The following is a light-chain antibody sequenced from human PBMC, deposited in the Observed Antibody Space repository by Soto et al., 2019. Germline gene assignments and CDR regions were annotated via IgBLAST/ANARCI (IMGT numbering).Light chain of an antibody. V-gene: IGKV1-12*01. CDR3: QQTNTFPLT. Sequence: DIQMTQSPSSVSASVGDRVTITCRASQGITSWLAWYQQKPGKAPKLLIYRASNLQSGVPSRFSGSGSGTDFTLTISGLQPADFSTYYCQQTNTFPLTFGGGTKVEIK. CDR2: RAS. J-gene: IGKJ4*01. CDR1: QGITSW.